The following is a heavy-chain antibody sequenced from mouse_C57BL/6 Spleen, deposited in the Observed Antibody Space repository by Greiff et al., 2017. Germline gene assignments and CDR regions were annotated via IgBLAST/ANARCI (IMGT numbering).Heavy chain of an antibody. J-gene: IGHJ4*01. D-gene: IGHD1-1*01. CDR3: ARSAGSSPYYYAMDY. CDR2: IYPGDGDT. CDR1: GYAFSSYW. Sequence: VQLQQSGAERVKPGASVKISCKASGYAFSSYWMNWVKQRPGKGLEWIGQIYPGDGDTNYNGKFKGKATLTADKSSSPAYMQLSSLTSEDSAVYFCARSAGSSPYYYAMDYWGQGTSVTVSS. V-gene: IGHV1-80*01.